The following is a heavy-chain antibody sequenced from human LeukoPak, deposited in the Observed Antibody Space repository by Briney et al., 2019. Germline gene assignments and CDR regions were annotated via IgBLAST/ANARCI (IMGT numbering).Heavy chain of an antibody. Sequence: GRSLRLSCAASGFTFSSYGMHWVRQAPGKGLEWVAVTSYDGSNKYYADSVKGRFTISRDNSKNTLYLQMNSLRAEDTAVYYCAKDPPSGSSTSFDYWGQGTLVTVSS. V-gene: IGHV3-30*18. J-gene: IGHJ4*02. D-gene: IGHD6-6*01. CDR2: TSYDGSNK. CDR1: GFTFSSYG. CDR3: AKDPPSGSSTSFDY.